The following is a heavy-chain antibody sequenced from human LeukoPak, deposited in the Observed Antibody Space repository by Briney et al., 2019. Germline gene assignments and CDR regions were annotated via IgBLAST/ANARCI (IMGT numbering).Heavy chain of an antibody. CDR1: GFTFSSYA. CDR3: ARDAYYDFWSGYPRYFDY. CDR2: IRGGGGST. Sequence: PGGSLRLSCAASGFTFSSYAMSWVRQAPGKGLEWVSAIRGGGGSTYYADSVKGRLTISRDNSKNTLYLQMNSLRAEDTAVYYCARDAYYDFWSGYPRYFDYWGQGTLVTVSS. J-gene: IGHJ4*02. D-gene: IGHD3-3*01. V-gene: IGHV3-23*01.